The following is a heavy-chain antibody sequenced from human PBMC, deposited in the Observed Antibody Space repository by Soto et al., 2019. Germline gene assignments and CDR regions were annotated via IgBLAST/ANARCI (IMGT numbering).Heavy chain of an antibody. CDR3: ARANTHYASGVYYSPLDY. CDR2: IYDSGST. J-gene: IGHJ4*02. D-gene: IGHD3-22*01. Sequence: PSETLSLTCTVSGGSISYYYWSWIRQPPGKGLEWIGYIYDSGSTNYNSSLKTRVTISVDRSRSQFSLKLSSVTAADTAVYYCARANTHYASGVYYSPLDYWGQGTLVTVSP. V-gene: IGHV4-59*01. CDR1: GGSISYYY.